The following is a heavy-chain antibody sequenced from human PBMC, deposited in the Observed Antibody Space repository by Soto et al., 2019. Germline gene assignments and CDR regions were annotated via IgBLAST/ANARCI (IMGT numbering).Heavy chain of an antibody. D-gene: IGHD3-22*01. J-gene: IGHJ4*02. CDR2: INSDSSSI. V-gene: IGHV3-48*02. CDR3: ARSYYHDSSAYYYAY. Sequence: LRLSCAACGFMFSVYTMNWVRQAPGKGLEWISSINSDSSSIYHADSVKGRFTISRDNAKNSVDLQMNSLRDEDTAVYYCARSYYHDSSAYYYAYWGQGALVTVSS. CDR1: GFMFSVYT.